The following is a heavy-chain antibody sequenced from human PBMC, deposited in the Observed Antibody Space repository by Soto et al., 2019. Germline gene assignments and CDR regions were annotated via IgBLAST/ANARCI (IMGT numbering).Heavy chain of an antibody. Sequence: QVQLVQSGAEVKKPGSSVKVSCQASGGTFSSYRINSVRQSPVQGLEWGVGIVPIYRTADYAHKFQGRVTIHAAESARTSYMELRSLKSQDTAVYYCVRDSGAKLSSSWGQGTLVTVSS. CDR3: VRDSGAKLSSS. J-gene: IGHJ4*02. V-gene: IGHV1-69*01. CDR2: IVPIYRTA. D-gene: IGHD6-13*01. CDR1: GGTFSSYR.